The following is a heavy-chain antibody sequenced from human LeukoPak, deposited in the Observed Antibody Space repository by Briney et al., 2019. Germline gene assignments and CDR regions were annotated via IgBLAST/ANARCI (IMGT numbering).Heavy chain of an antibody. Sequence: GGSLRLSCSASGFTFSTYAMHWVRQAPGKGLEWVAFISYDASNKYYADYVKGRFTISRDNSKNTLYLQMNSLRAEDTAMYYCARGGLYIDYWGQGTLVTVSS. CDR1: GFTFSTYA. V-gene: IGHV3-30-3*01. D-gene: IGHD3-10*01. J-gene: IGHJ4*02. CDR3: ARGGLYIDY. CDR2: ISYDASNK.